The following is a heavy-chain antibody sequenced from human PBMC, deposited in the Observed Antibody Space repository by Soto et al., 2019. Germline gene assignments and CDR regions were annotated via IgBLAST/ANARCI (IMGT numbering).Heavy chain of an antibody. CDR2: ISYDGSNK. CDR1: GFTFSSYA. J-gene: IGHJ6*02. D-gene: IGHD1-26*01. CDR3: ARVNGRGTRYYYGMDV. Sequence: QVQLVESGGGVVQPGRSLRLSCAASGFTFSSYAMYWVRQAPGKGREWVAVISYDGSNKYHADSVKGRFSISRDKSKNTLYMQLNSLRAEDTAVYYCARVNGRGTRYYYGMDVWGQGTTVTVSS. V-gene: IGHV3-30-3*01.